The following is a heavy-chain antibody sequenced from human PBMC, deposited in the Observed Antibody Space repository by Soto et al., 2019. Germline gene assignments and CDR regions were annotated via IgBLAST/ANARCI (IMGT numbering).Heavy chain of an antibody. CDR2: IWYDGSNK. V-gene: IGHV3-33*01. J-gene: IGHJ3*02. D-gene: IGHD1-7*01. CDR3: ARDSGLELLFDI. CDR1: GFTFSSYG. Sequence: GGSLRLSCAASGFTFSSYGMHWVRQAPGKGLEWVAVIWYDGSNKYYADSVKGRFTISRDNSKNTLYLQMNSLRAEDTAVYYCARDSGLELLFDIWGQGTMVTVSS.